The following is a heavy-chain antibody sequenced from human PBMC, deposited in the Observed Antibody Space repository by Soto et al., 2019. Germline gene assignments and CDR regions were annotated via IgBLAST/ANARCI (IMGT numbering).Heavy chain of an antibody. CDR1: GYSFTSYW. D-gene: IGHD6-13*01. V-gene: IGHV5-51*01. CDR3: ARTSASGKYYYSMDV. CDR2: IYPGDSDT. Sequence: PWEALKISCKGSGYSFTSYWIGWVRQMPGKGLEWMGIIYPGDSDTRYSPSFQGQVTISADKSISTAYLQWSSLKASDTAMYYCARTSASGKYYYSMDVWGQGTTVTVSS. J-gene: IGHJ6*02.